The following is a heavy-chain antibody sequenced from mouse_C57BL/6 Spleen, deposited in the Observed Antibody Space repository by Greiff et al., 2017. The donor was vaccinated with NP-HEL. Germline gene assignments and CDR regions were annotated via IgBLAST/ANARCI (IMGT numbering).Heavy chain of an antibody. CDR2: IDPETGGT. D-gene: IGHD2-2*01. CDR1: GYTFTDYE. CDR3: TRSDYGYVFAY. V-gene: IGHV1-15*01. Sequence: QVQLKESGAELVRPGASVTLSCKASGYTFTDYEMHWVKQTPVHGLEWIGAIDPETGGTAYNQKFKGKAILTADKSSSTAYMELRSLTSEDSAVYYCTRSDYGYVFAYWGQGTLVTVSA. J-gene: IGHJ3*01.